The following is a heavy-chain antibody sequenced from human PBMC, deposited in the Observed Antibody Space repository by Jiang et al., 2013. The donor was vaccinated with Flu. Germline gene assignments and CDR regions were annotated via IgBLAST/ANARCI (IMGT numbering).Heavy chain of an antibody. Sequence: GLVKPSQTLSLTCTVSGGSISSGDYYWSWIRQPPGKGLEWIGYIYYSGSTYYNPSLKSRVTISVDTSKNQFSLKLSSVTAADTAVYYCARVVTMVRGVIITGNWFDPWGQGTLVTVSS. CDR3: ARVVTMVRGVIITGNWFDP. J-gene: IGHJ5*02. D-gene: IGHD3-10*01. V-gene: IGHV4-30-4*01. CDR1: GGSISSGDYY. CDR2: IYYSGST.